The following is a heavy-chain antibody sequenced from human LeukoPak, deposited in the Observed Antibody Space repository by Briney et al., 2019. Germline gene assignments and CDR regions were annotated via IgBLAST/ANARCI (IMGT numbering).Heavy chain of an antibody. D-gene: IGHD4-17*01. CDR2: IYTSGST. CDR3: ARDYVYGDSFDY. CDR1: GGSISSYY. J-gene: IGHJ4*02. V-gene: IGHV4-4*07. Sequence: SETLSLTCTVSGGSISSYYWSWIRQPAGKGLEWIGRIYTSGSTNYNPSLKSRVTMSVDTSKNQFSLKPSSVTAADTAVYYCARDYVYGDSFDYWGQGTLVTVFS.